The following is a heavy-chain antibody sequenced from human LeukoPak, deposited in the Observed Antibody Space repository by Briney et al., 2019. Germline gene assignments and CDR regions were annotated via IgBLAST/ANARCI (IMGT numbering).Heavy chain of an antibody. J-gene: IGHJ4*02. D-gene: IGHD5-18*01. Sequence: PGGSMRLSCAASGFILNNHAMTWVRQAPGKGLQGISVISGSGRTIEYEDSVKGRFTISRDNSKNTVSLQMSNLRVEDTAIYYCAKNVMVKRYIDYWGQGTPVTVSS. V-gene: IGHV3-23*01. CDR2: ISGSGRTI. CDR3: AKNVMVKRYIDY. CDR1: GFILNNHA.